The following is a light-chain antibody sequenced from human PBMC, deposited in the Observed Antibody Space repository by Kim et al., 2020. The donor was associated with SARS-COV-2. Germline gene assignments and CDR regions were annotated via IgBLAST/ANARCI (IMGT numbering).Light chain of an antibody. CDR3: QQSFSTPYT. V-gene: IGKV1-39*01. J-gene: IGKJ2*01. Sequence: DIQMTQSPSSLSASVGDRVTITCRASQSISSYLNWYQQNSGKAPKVLIYAASKLLSGVPSRFSGSRSGTDFTLTISSLQPEDFATYYCQQSFSTPYTFVQGTKLEIK. CDR2: AAS. CDR1: QSISSY.